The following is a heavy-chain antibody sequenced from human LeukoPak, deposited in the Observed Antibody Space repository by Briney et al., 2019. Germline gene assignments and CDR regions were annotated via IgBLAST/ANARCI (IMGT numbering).Heavy chain of an antibody. CDR2: IWFDGSNK. J-gene: IGHJ4*02. Sequence: SGGSLRLSCAASGFTFSAYSMHWVRQAPGKGLEWVAVIWFDGSNKYYADSVKGRFTISRDNSKNTLYLQMNSLRAEDTAVYYCASAAGPFDNWGQGTLVTVSS. CDR3: ASAAGPFDN. CDR1: GFTFSAYS. V-gene: IGHV3-33*08. D-gene: IGHD6-13*01.